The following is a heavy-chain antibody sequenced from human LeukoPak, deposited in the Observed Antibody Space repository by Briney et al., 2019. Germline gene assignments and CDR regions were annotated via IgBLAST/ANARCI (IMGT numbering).Heavy chain of an antibody. D-gene: IGHD2-2*02. J-gene: IGHJ6*02. V-gene: IGHV4-34*01. CDR2: INHSGST. CDR3: ARGPPRALPAAIWYYYYGMDV. CDR1: GGSFSGYY. Sequence: SETLSLTCAVYGGSFSGYYWSWIRQPPGKGLEWIGEINHSGSTNYNPSLKSRVTISVDTSKNQFSLKLSSVTAADTAVYYCARGPPRALPAAIWYYYYGMDVWGQGTTVTVSS.